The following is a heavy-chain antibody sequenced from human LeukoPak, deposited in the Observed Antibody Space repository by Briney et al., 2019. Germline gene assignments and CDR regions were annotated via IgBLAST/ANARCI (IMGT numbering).Heavy chain of an antibody. J-gene: IGHJ6*02. Sequence: ASVKVSCKASGFTFTGYYMHWVRQAPGQGLEWVGWINPNSGGTNYTQRFQGRVTMTRDTSINTAYMELTRLRSDDTAVYYCARDSFHYYGMDVWGQGTTVTVPS. V-gene: IGHV1-2*02. D-gene: IGHD2-15*01. CDR3: ARDSFHYYGMDV. CDR2: INPNSGGT. CDR1: GFTFTGYY.